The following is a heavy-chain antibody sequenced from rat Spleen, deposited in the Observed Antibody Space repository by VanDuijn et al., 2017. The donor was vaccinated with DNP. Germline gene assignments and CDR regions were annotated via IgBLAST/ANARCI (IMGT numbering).Heavy chain of an antibody. V-gene: IGHV5-29*01. J-gene: IGHJ3*01. CDR3: ARLGYYDGSYPNWFAY. Sequence: EVLLVESDGGLVQPGRSLKLSCAVSGFTFSDYYMAWVRQAPAKGLEWVATISYNGSDTYYRDSVKGRFTISRDNGKRTLHLQMDSLRSEDTATYYCARLGYYDGSYPNWFAYWGQGTLVTVSS. CDR2: ISYNGSDT. D-gene: IGHD1-12*03. CDR1: GFTFSDYY.